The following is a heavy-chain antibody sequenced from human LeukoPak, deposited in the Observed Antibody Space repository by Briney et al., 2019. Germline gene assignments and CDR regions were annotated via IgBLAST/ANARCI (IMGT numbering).Heavy chain of an antibody. V-gene: IGHV3-48*03. CDR2: ISSSGNTI. CDR3: ARLSESYSDY. Sequence: PGGSLRLSCAASGFTFSTYEMNWVRQAPGRGLEWVSYISSSGNTIYYADSVKGRFTISRDNAKNSLYLQMNSLRAEDTAVYYCARLSESYSDYWGQGTLVTVSS. CDR1: GFTFSTYE. D-gene: IGHD1-26*01. J-gene: IGHJ4*02.